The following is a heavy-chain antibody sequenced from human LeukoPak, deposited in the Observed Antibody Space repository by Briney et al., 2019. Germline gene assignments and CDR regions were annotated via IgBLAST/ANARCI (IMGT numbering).Heavy chain of an antibody. J-gene: IGHJ6*02. CDR1: GFIFRNYA. D-gene: IGHD1-14*01. V-gene: IGHV3-30*01. CDR2: ISYDGSIK. Sequence: GSLRLSCAASGFIFRNYAVHWVRQAPDKGLEWVAAISYDGSIKEYADSVRGRFLISRDNSQNTLDLQMNRLIGEDTGVYFCARAPQATRGSFGNLYMDVWGQGTT. CDR3: ARAPQATRGSFGNLYMDV.